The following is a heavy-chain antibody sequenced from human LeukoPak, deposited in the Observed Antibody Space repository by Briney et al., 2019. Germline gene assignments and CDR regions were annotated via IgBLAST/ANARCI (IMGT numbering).Heavy chain of an antibody. V-gene: IGHV1-69*05. CDR3: ARGGYSSSMYYYYYIDV. Sequence: SVKVSCNASGGTFSSYAISWVRQAPGQGLEWMGGIIPIFGTANYAQKFQGRVTITTDESTSTAYMELSSLRSEDTAVYYCARGGYSSSMYYYYYIDVWGKGTTVTVSS. J-gene: IGHJ6*03. D-gene: IGHD6-13*01. CDR1: GGTFSSYA. CDR2: IIPIFGTA.